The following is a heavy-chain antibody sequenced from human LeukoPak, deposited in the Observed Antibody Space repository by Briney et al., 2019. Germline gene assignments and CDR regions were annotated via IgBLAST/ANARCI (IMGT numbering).Heavy chain of an antibody. CDR2: ISYSGGST. CDR3: ARDPGTAMVTY. V-gene: IGHV3-23*01. CDR1: GFTFSSYA. J-gene: IGHJ4*02. D-gene: IGHD5-18*01. Sequence: PGGSLRLSCAASGFTFSSYAMSWVRQAPGKGLEWVSGISYSGGSTYSADSVKGRFTISRDNAKNSLYLQMNSLRAEDTAVYYCARDPGTAMVTYWGQGTLVTVSS.